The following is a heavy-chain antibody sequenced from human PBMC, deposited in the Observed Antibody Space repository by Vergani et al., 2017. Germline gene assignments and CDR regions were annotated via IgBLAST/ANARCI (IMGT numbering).Heavy chain of an antibody. CDR1: DSSIMTNPY. D-gene: IGHD3-10*01. Sequence: QVQLQESGPGLVKPSETLTLTCDVSDSSIMTNPYWAWFRQSPGTGLEWIGCIHHSGDTHYNSSLKGRVSISIVSSSKFSLSLTSVTAADTAIYYCAGHRGSGGFFPSSYFYGMDVWGHGTTVTVSS. CDR3: AGHRGSGGFFPSSYFYGMDV. V-gene: IGHV4-38-2*01. J-gene: IGHJ6*02. CDR2: IHHSGDT.